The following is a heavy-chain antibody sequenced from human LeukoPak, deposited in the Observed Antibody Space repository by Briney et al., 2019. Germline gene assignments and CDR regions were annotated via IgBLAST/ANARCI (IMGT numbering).Heavy chain of an antibody. CDR3: AKSRDEYYFDY. Sequence: PGGSLRLSCAASGFTFSSYGMHWVRQAPGKGLEWVAVISYDGSNKYYADSVKGRFTISRDSSKNTLYLQMNSLRAEDTAVYYCAKSRDEYYFDYWGQGTLVTVSS. V-gene: IGHV3-30*18. CDR2: ISYDGSNK. CDR1: GFTFSSYG. J-gene: IGHJ4*02.